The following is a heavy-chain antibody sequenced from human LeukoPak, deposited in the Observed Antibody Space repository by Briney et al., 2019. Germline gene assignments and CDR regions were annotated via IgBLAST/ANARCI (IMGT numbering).Heavy chain of an antibody. CDR2: IYPGDSDT. Sequence: GESLKISCKGSGYSFASYLIGRVRQMPEKGLEWMGIIYPGDSDTRYSPSFQGQVTISADKSISTAYLQWSSLKASDTAMYYCARPRSSSWYDIDYFDYWGQGTLVTVSS. D-gene: IGHD6-13*01. V-gene: IGHV5-51*01. J-gene: IGHJ4*02. CDR1: GYSFASYL. CDR3: ARPRSSSWYDIDYFDY.